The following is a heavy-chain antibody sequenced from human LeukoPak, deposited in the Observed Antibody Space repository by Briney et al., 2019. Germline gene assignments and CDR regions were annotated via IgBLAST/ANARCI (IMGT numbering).Heavy chain of an antibody. J-gene: IGHJ4*02. CDR2: ISGTGGST. D-gene: IGHD3-10*01. V-gene: IGHV3-23*01. Sequence: GGSLRLSCAASGFTFSSYGMSWVRQAPGKGLEWVSVISGTGGSTYYADSVKGRFTISRDSSKNTLFLQMNSLRAEDTALYYCAKVLRRGGTIDYWGQGTLVTVSS. CDR3: AKVLRRGGTIDY. CDR1: GFTFSSYG.